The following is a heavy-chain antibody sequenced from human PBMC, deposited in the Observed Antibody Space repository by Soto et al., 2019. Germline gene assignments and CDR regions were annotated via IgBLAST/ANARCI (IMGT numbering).Heavy chain of an antibody. CDR3: ARDAVAFIDY. D-gene: IGHD2-15*01. Sequence: QVQLVQSGAEEKKPGASVKVSCKASGYTFNTYAMYWVRQAPGQSLDWIGWINPDNGTVKYSQKFKGRFTITSDTSARTVHMELNSLRSEHTAVFYCARDAVAFIDYWGQGTLVTVSS. CDR1: GYTFNTYA. V-gene: IGHV1-3*05. J-gene: IGHJ4*02. CDR2: INPDNGTV.